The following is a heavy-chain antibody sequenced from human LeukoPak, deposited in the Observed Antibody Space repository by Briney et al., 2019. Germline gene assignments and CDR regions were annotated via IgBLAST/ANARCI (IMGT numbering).Heavy chain of an antibody. CDR3: ARDPVPADSGWYLHFDY. J-gene: IGHJ4*02. D-gene: IGHD6-19*01. Sequence: ASVKVSCKASGYTFTSYYMHWVRQAPGPGLEWMGIINPSGGSTSYAQKFQGRVTMTRDTSTSTVYMELSSLRSEDTAVYYCARDPVPADSGWYLHFDYWGQGTLVTVSS. CDR1: GYTFTSYY. V-gene: IGHV1-46*01. CDR2: INPSGGST.